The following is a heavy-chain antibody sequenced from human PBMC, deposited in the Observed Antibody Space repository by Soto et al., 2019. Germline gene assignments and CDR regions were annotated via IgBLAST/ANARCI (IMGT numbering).Heavy chain of an antibody. CDR2: IYYSGST. D-gene: IGHD3-9*01. V-gene: IGHV4-59*08. CDR3: ARHNGPDYDILTGSPSFFDY. J-gene: IGHJ4*02. CDR1: GGSISSYY. Sequence: SESLSLTCTVSGGSISSYYWSWIRQTPGKGLEWIGYIYYSGSTNYNPSLKSRVTISVDTSKNQFSLKLSSVTAADTAVYYCARHNGPDYDILTGSPSFFDYWGQGTLVTVS.